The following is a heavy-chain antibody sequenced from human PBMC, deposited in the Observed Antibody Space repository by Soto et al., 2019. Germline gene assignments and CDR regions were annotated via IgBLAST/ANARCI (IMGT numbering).Heavy chain of an antibody. CDR2: IYSGGST. D-gene: IGHD6-6*01. Sequence: EVQLVESGGDLIQPGGSLRLSCAASGFTVSSNYMSWVRQAPGKGLEWVSVIYSGGSTYYADSVKGRFTISRDNSKNTLYLQMNSLRAEDTAVYYCARDGSSSSYGLDVWGQGTTVTVSS. CDR3: ARDGSSSSYGLDV. CDR1: GFTVSSNY. V-gene: IGHV3-53*01. J-gene: IGHJ6*02.